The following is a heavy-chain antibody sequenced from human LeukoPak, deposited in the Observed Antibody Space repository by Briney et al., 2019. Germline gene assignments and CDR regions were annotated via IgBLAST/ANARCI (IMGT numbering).Heavy chain of an antibody. Sequence: PGGSLRLSCAASGFIFSSYSMNWVRQAPGKGLEWVSSISSSSGYIYYADSVKGRFTISRDNAKNSLYVQMNSLRAEDTAVYYCARDSVSGDPGYWGQGTLVTVSS. V-gene: IGHV3-21*01. D-gene: IGHD7-27*01. CDR3: ARDSVSGDPGY. CDR1: GFIFSSYS. J-gene: IGHJ4*02. CDR2: ISSSSGYI.